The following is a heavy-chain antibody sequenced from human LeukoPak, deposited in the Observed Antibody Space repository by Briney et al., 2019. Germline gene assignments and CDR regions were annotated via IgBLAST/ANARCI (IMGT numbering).Heavy chain of an antibody. CDR3: ARDSQKRIYAFDI. Sequence: GGSLRLSCAASGFTFSSYAMSWVRQAPGKGLEWVSAISGSGGSTYYADSVKGRFTISRDNSKNTLYLQMNSLRAEDTAVYYCARDSQKRIYAFDIWGQGTMVTVSS. CDR1: GFTFSSYA. J-gene: IGHJ3*02. D-gene: IGHD2/OR15-2a*01. V-gene: IGHV3-23*01. CDR2: ISGSGGST.